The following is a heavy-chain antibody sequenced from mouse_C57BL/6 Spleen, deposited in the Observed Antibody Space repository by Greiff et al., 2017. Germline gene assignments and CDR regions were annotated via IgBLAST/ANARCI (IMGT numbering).Heavy chain of an antibody. D-gene: IGHD4-1*01. CDR1: GYTFTSYW. V-gene: IGHV1-69*01. CDR2: IDPSDSYT. Sequence: QVHVKQPGAELVMPGASVKLSCKASGYTFTSYWMHWVKQRPGQGLEWIGEIDPSDSYTNYNQKFKGKSTLTVDKSSSTAYIQRNSLTSEDSAVYYCARGKTGTWDNWGEGTTLTVSS. J-gene: IGHJ2*01. CDR3: ARGKTGTWDN.